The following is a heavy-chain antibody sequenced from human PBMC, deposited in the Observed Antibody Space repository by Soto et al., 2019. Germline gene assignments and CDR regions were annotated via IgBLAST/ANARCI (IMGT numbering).Heavy chain of an antibody. Sequence: EVQLVDSGGGLVQPGGSLRLSCAASGFTFSRYWMSWVRQAPGKGLECVASIKEDGSEKYYVDSVKGRFTISRDDAKNSLYLQMNSLRVEDTAVYYCTRNLGWGGFDPGGQGTLVTVAS. CDR2: IKEDGSEK. V-gene: IGHV3-7*05. CDR3: TRNLGWGGFDP. D-gene: IGHD6-19*01. J-gene: IGHJ5*02. CDR1: GFTFSRYW.